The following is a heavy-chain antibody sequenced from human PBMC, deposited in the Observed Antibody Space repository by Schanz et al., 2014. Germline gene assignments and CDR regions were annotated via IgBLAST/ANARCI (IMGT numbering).Heavy chain of an antibody. D-gene: IGHD2-2*01. Sequence: EVQLAESGGGLVQPGGSLRLSCAASGFTFSGFWMTWVRQAPGKGLEWVANIKKDGSEKYYVDSVKGRFTISRDNAKNSLCLQMNSLRPEDTAVYYCARVKYCTITRCYRTETEGIYYMDVWGKGTTVTVSS. CDR1: GFTFSGFW. V-gene: IGHV3-7*01. CDR2: IKKDGSEK. J-gene: IGHJ6*03. CDR3: ARVKYCTITRCYRTETEGIYYMDV.